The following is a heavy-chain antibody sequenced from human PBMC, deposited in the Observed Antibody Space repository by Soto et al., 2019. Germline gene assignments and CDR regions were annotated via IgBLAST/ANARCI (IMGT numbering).Heavy chain of an antibody. CDR3: ARVCDSSSWYGFAFDI. CDR1: GGSFSGYY. CDR2: INRSGST. Sequence: SETLSLTCAVYGGSFSGYYWSWIRQPPGKGLEWIGEINRSGSTNYNPSLKSRVTISVDTSKNQFSLKLSSVTAADTAEYYCARVCDSSSWYGFAFDIWGQGTMVTVSS. J-gene: IGHJ3*02. D-gene: IGHD6-13*01. V-gene: IGHV4-34*01.